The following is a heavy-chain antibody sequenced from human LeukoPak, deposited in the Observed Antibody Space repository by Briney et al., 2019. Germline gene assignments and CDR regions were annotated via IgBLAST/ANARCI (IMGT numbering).Heavy chain of an antibody. V-gene: IGHV4-34*01. Sequence: PSETLSLTCAVYGGPFSGYYWSWIRQPPGKGLEWIGEINHSESTNYNPSLKSRVTISVDTSKNQFSLKLSSVTAADTAVYYCARVRKGTMVDYWGQGTLVTVSS. CDR3: ARVRKGTMVDY. J-gene: IGHJ4*02. CDR2: INHSEST. D-gene: IGHD3-10*01. CDR1: GGPFSGYY.